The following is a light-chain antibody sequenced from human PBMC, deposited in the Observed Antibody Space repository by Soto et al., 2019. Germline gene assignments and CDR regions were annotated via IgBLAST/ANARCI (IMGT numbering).Light chain of an antibody. V-gene: IGLV2-8*01. CDR2: EVT. CDR1: SSDVGGYNY. J-gene: IGLJ2*01. Sequence: QPVLTQPPSAPGSPGQSVTISCTGTSSDVGGYNYVSWYQQHPGKAPKLMIYEVTKRPSGVPDRFSGSKSGNTASLTVSGLQAEDEADYYCSSYAGSNTHVVFGGGTKVTVL. CDR3: SSYAGSNTHVV.